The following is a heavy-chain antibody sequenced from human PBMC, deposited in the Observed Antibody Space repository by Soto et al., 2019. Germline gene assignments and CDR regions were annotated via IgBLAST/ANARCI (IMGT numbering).Heavy chain of an antibody. Sequence: LRFASACAGVPSASSAMHWVLQCPGKRLEYVSAVTSNGGSVYYADSVKGRFSISRDNFQNTLHLHMSSLKAEDTAVYYCVKDVGSTITCDNGAVDIWGQGTMVTVSS. D-gene: IGHD2-15*01. J-gene: IGHJ3*02. CDR2: VTSNGGSV. V-gene: IGHV3-64D*06. CDR3: VKDVGSTITCDNGAVDI. CDR1: GVPSASSA.